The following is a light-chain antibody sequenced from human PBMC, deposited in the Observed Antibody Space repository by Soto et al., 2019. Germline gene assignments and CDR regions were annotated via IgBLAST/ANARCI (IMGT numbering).Light chain of an antibody. V-gene: IGKV3-20*01. CDR3: QQYGSSPWT. Sequence: EIVLTQSPGTLSLSPGERATLSCRASQSVTSTHLAWYQQKPGQAPRLLIYAASSRATGIPDRFSGSGSGTGFTLTISRLEPEDFAVYYCQQYGSSPWTFGQRTKVEIK. CDR1: QSVTSTH. J-gene: IGKJ1*01. CDR2: AAS.